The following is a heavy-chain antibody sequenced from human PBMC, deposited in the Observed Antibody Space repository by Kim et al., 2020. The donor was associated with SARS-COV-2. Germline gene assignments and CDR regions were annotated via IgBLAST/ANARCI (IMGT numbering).Heavy chain of an antibody. V-gene: IGHV1-69*04. CDR1: GGTFSSYA. D-gene: IGHD3-16*01. CDR3: ASNRRLEMATILGGGADY. J-gene: IGHJ4*02. CDR2: IIPILGIA. Sequence: SVKVSCKASGGTFSSYAISWVRQAPGQGLEWMGRIIPILGIANYAQKFQGRVTITADKSTSTAYMGLSSLRSEDTAVYYCASNRRLEMATILGGGADYWGQGTLVTVSS.